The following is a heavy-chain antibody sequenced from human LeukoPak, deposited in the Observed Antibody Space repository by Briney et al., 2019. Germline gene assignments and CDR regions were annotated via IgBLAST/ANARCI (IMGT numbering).Heavy chain of an antibody. CDR2: ISYDGSNK. CDR1: GFTFSSYA. V-gene: IGHV3-30-3*01. J-gene: IGHJ4*02. CDR3: AREGDTYYYDSSGYPDY. D-gene: IGHD3-22*01. Sequence: GGSLRLSCAASGFTFSSYAMHWVRQAPGKGLEWVAVISYDGSNKYYADSVKGRFTISRDNSKNTLYLQMNSLRAEDTAVYYCAREGDTYYYDSSGYPDYWGQGTLVTVSS.